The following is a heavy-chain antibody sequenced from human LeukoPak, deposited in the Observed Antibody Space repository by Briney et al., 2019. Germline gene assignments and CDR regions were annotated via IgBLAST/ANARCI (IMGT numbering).Heavy chain of an antibody. D-gene: IGHD1-26*01. V-gene: IGHV3-53*01. CDR3: ARGDSGSWNYKRGFDY. CDR2: IYSGGST. CDR1: GLTVSSNY. J-gene: IGHJ4*02. Sequence: PGGSLRLSCAASGLTVSSNYMSWVRQAPGKGLEWVSGIYSGGSTEYTDSVKGRFTISRDNSKNMVYLQMNSLRAEDTAVYYCARGDSGSWNYKRGFDYWGQGTLVTVSS.